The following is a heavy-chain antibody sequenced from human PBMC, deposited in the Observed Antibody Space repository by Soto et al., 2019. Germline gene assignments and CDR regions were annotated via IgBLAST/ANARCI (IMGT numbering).Heavy chain of an antibody. Sequence: ASVKVSCKASGYTFTSYGISWVRQAPGQGLEWMGWISAYNGNTNYAQRLQGRVTMTTDTSTSTAYMELRSLRSDDTAVYYCARDRVLGYQIRIAAARATYAYSGQGTLVT. D-gene: IGHD6-13*01. CDR1: GYTFTSYG. CDR2: ISAYNGNT. J-gene: IGHJ4*02. V-gene: IGHV1-18*04. CDR3: ARDRVLGYQIRIAAARATYAY.